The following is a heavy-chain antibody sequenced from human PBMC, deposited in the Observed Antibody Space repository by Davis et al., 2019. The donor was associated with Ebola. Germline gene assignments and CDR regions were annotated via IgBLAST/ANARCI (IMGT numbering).Heavy chain of an antibody. J-gene: IGHJ4*02. Sequence: SVKVSCKASGYTFTSYGISWVRQAPGQGLERMGEIIPIFGTANYAQKFQGRVTITADGSTSTAYMELSSLRSEDTAVYYCARGPTDPSGGWGQGTLVTVSS. CDR1: GYTFTSYG. D-gene: IGHD3-16*01. CDR2: IIPIFGTA. CDR3: ARGPTDPSGG. V-gene: IGHV1-69*13.